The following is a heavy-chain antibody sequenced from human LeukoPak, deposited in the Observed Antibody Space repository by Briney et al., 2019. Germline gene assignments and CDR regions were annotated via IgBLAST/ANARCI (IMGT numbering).Heavy chain of an antibody. Sequence: GGSLRLSCTASGLSFSGQWMNWVRQSPGQGLEWVANIKYDGSEKYYVDSVKGRFTISRDNSKNTLYLQMNSLRGEDTAVYYCAKCRSSCYGNGFDIWGQGTMVTVSS. CDR2: IKYDGSEK. CDR1: GLSFSGQW. CDR3: AKCRSSCYGNGFDI. V-gene: IGHV3-7*03. J-gene: IGHJ3*02. D-gene: IGHD2-2*01.